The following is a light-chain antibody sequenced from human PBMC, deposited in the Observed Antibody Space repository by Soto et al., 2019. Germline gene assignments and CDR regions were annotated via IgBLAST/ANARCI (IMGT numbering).Light chain of an antibody. J-gene: IGKJ1*01. V-gene: IGKV2-30*01. Sequence: DVVMTQSPLSLPVTLGQPASISCRSSQSLVYSDGNTYLSWFQQRPGHTPRRLIYRVSNRDSGVPDRFSGSGSGIDFTLKSSRVEADDVGVYYCLHGTPLWTFGQGTKVEIK. CDR2: RVS. CDR3: LHGTPLWT. CDR1: QSLVYSDGNTY.